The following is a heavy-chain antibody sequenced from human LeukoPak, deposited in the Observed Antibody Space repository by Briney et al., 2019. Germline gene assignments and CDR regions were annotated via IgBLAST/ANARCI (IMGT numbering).Heavy chain of an antibody. V-gene: IGHV3-53*01. CDR3: ARAAAGTEGCFDY. Sequence: PGGSPRLSCAAAGFSIMSNYMRRGRRPPGEGREWVSVIYSGGSTYYADSVKGRFTISRDNSKNTLYLQMNSLRAEDTAVYYCARAAAGTEGCFDYWGQGTLVTVSS. D-gene: IGHD6-13*01. CDR2: IYSGGST. CDR1: GFSIMSNY. J-gene: IGHJ4*02.